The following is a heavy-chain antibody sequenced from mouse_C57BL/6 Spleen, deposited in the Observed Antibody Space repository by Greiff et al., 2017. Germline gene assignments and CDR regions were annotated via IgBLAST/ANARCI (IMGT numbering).Heavy chain of an antibody. CDR2: INPNNGGT. J-gene: IGHJ2*01. Sequence: VQLQQSGPELVKPGASVKMSCKASGYTFTDYNMHWVKQSHGKSLEWIGYINPNNGGTSYNQKFKGKATLTVNKSSSTAYMALRSLTSEDSAVYYCATRPYGSSLDYWGQGTTLTVSS. CDR1: GYTFTDYN. CDR3: ATRPYGSSLDY. D-gene: IGHD1-1*01. V-gene: IGHV1-22*01.